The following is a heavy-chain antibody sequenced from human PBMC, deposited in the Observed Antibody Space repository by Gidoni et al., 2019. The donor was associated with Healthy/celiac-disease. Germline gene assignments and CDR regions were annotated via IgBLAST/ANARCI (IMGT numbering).Heavy chain of an antibody. CDR2: ISWNSGSI. J-gene: IGHJ4*02. V-gene: IGHV3-9*01. D-gene: IGHD6-6*01. CDR1: GFTFAHYA. Sequence: EVQLVESGGGLVQPGRSLGLSCAASGFTFAHYAMHWVRQAPGKGLEWVAGISWNSGSIGYADSVKGRFTISRDNAKNSLYLQMNSLRAEDTALYYCAKDIGQLVDDGGFDYWGQGTLVTVSS. CDR3: AKDIGQLVDDGGFDY.